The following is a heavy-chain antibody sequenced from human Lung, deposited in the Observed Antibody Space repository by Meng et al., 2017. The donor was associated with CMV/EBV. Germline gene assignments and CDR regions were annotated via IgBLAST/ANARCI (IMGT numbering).Heavy chain of an antibody. V-gene: IGHV3-21*01. J-gene: IGHJ4*02. CDR2: ISSNSKYI. CDR3: ARVYCSRGSCSFDY. Sequence: SXVASGFTFSSYSVNWVRQAPGKGLEWVSSISSNSKYIFYADSVKGRFTISRDNAKNALHLQMNSLRDEDTALYYCARVYCSRGSCSFDYWGQGTLVXVSS. CDR1: GFTFSSYS. D-gene: IGHD2-15*01.